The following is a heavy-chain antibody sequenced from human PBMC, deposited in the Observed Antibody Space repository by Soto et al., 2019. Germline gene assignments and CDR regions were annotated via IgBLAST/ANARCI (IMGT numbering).Heavy chain of an antibody. Sequence: KVSCKASGGTFSSYTISWVRQAPGQGLEWMGRIIPILGIANYAQKFQGRVTITADKSTSTAYMELSSLRSEDTAVYYCARDRYSGYDFNFDYWGQGTLVTVSS. D-gene: IGHD5-12*01. CDR2: IIPILGIA. CDR1: GGTFSSYT. V-gene: IGHV1-69*04. CDR3: ARDRYSGYDFNFDY. J-gene: IGHJ4*02.